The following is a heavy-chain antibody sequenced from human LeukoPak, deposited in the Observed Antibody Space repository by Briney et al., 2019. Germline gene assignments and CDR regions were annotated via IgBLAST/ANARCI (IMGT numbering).Heavy chain of an antibody. CDR1: GFTFGDYA. D-gene: IGHD3-22*01. V-gene: IGHV3-49*04. CDR2: IRSRAYGGTT. J-gene: IGHJ4*02. CDR3: TRVRTQWPVFITRFDY. Sequence: GGSLRLSCVASGFTFGDYAMSWVRQAPGKGLEWVGFIRSRAYGGTTEYAASVKGRFTISRDDSKSIAYLQVNSLKTEDTAVYYCTRVRTQWPVFITRFDYWGQGILVTVSS.